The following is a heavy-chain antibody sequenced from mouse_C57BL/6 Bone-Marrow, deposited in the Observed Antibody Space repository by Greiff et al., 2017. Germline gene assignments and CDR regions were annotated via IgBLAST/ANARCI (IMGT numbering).Heavy chain of an antibody. J-gene: IGHJ2*01. CDR3: TRVLLGFDY. Sequence: EVQRVESGEGLVKPGGSLKLSCAASGFTFSSYAMSWVRQTPEKRLEWVAYISSCGDYIYYADTVKGRFTISRDNARNTLYLQMSSLKSEDTAMYYCTRVLLGFDYWGQGTTLTVSS. CDR2: ISSCGDYI. CDR1: GFTFSSYA. D-gene: IGHD4-1*01. V-gene: IGHV5-9-1*02.